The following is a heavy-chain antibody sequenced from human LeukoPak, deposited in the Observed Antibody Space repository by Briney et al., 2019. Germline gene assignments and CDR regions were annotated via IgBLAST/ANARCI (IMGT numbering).Heavy chain of an antibody. D-gene: IGHD5-18*01. J-gene: IGHJ6*02. CDR3: ARGGILQHLYGMDV. CDR1: GGSITSTGYY. Sequence: PSETLSLTCTVSGGSITSTGYYWSWIRQPPGKGLEWIGEINHSGSTNYNPSLKSRVTISVDTSKNQFSLKLSSVTAADTAVYYCARGGILQHLYGMDVWGQGTTVTVSS. V-gene: IGHV4-39*07. CDR2: INHSGST.